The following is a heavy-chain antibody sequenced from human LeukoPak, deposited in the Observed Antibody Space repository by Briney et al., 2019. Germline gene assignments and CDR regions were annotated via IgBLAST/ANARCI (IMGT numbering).Heavy chain of an antibody. V-gene: IGHV3-74*01. CDR3: TSGEVWYY. CDR2: ISKDGTST. Sequence: GGSLRLSCTVSGLSFRRDWIYWVRQGPGKGLAYVSRISKDGTSTDYADSVKGRFTISRDNAKDTVYLQMTSLRADDTAMYYCTSGEVWYYWGQGTLVTVSS. D-gene: IGHD3-3*01. J-gene: IGHJ4*02. CDR1: GLSFRRDW.